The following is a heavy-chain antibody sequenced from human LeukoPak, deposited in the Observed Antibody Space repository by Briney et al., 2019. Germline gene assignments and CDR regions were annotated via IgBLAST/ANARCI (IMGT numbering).Heavy chain of an antibody. D-gene: IGHD6-19*01. V-gene: IGHV3-30*18. J-gene: IGHJ4*02. Sequence: PGGSLRLSCAASGFTFSSYGMHWVRQAPGKGLEWVAVISYDGSNKYYADSVKGRFTISRDNSKNTLYLQMNSLRAEDTAVYYCAKDRGSGWRGPPLYWGQGTLVTVSS. CDR1: GFTFSSYG. CDR2: ISYDGSNK. CDR3: AKDRGSGWRGPPLY.